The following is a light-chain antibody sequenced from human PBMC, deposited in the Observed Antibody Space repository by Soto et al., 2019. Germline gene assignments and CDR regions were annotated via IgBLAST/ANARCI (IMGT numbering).Light chain of an antibody. V-gene: IGKV1-5*03. J-gene: IGKJ1*01. CDR1: QTISSW. CDR2: KAS. Sequence: IRVTQSPSTLSGSVGDRVTITCRASQTISSWLAWYQQKPGKAPKLPIYKASTLKSGVPSRFSGSGSGTEFTLTISSLQPDDFATYYCQHYNSYSEAFGQGTKVDIK. CDR3: QHYNSYSEA.